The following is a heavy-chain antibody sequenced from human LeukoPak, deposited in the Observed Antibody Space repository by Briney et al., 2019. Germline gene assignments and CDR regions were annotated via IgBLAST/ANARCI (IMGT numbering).Heavy chain of an antibody. CDR2: IRHDGTDQ. V-gene: IGHV3-30*02. CDR3: AKDGNWASVS. CDR1: GFTFS. J-gene: IGHJ5*02. D-gene: IGHD7-27*01. Sequence: GGSLRLSCVGSGFTFSIHWVRQVPGKGLEWLTFIRHDGTDQHYADSVRGRFTISRDNSKNTVYLQMNSLRPEDTALYYCAKDGNWASVSWGQGTLVTVSS.